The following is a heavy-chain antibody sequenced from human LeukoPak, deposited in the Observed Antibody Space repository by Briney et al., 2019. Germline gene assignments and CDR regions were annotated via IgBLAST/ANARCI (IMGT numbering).Heavy chain of an antibody. CDR3: ARLYCGGDCFDY. D-gene: IGHD2-21*01. CDR2: IYYSGST. V-gene: IGHV4-61*01. J-gene: IGHJ4*02. Sequence: PSETLSLTCAVSDYSISSGYYWSWIRQPPGKGLEWIGYIYYSGSTNYNPSLKSRVTISVDTSKNQFSLKLSSVTAADTAVYYCARLYCGGDCFDYWGQGTLVTVSS. CDR1: DYSISSGYY.